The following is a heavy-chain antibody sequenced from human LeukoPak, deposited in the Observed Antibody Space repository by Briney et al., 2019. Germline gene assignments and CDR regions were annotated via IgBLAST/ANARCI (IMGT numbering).Heavy chain of an antibody. V-gene: IGHV1-69*05. J-gene: IGHJ4*02. D-gene: IGHD4-23*01. Sequence: SVKVSCKASGGTFSSYAISWVRQAPGQGLEWMGRIIPIFGTANYAQKFQGRVTITTDESTSTDYMELSSLRSEDTAVYYCASSGGNSGRDYWGQGTLVTVSS. CDR2: IIPIFGTA. CDR1: GGTFSSYA. CDR3: ASSGGNSGRDY.